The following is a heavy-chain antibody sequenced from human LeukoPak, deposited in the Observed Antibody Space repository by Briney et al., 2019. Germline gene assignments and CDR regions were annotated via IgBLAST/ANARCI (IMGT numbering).Heavy chain of an antibody. CDR2: IDWDVDK. J-gene: IGHJ4*02. V-gene: IGHV2-70*04. CDR3: TRMDY. Sequence: ESGPALVKPTQTLTLTCTFSGFSLSTGGMRMSWIRQAPGKALEWLARIDWDVDKFYSTSLKTRLTISKDTSKNQVLLTMTNVDPVDTATYYCTRMDYWGRGTLVTVSS. CDR1: GFSLSTGGMR.